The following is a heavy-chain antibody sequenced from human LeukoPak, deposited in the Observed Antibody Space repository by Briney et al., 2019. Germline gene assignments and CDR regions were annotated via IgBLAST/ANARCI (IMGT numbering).Heavy chain of an antibody. V-gene: IGHV3-21*01. J-gene: IGHJ4*02. CDR3: AREGIAGDFDY. CDR1: GFTFSHYS. Sequence: GGSLRLSCAASGFTFSHYSMNWVRQAPGKGLEWVSSISSDSRYIYYADSLKGRFTISRDNAKNSLYLQMNSLRAEDTAVYYCAREGIAGDFDYWGQGTLVTVSS. D-gene: IGHD6-13*01. CDR2: ISSDSRYI.